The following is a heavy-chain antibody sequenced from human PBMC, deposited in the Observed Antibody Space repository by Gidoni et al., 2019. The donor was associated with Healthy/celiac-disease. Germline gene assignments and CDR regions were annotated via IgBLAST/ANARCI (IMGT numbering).Heavy chain of an antibody. D-gene: IGHD3-16*01. CDR2: IWSDGSNK. V-gene: IGHV3-33*01. CDR1: GFTFSSHG. Sequence: QVQLVESGGGVVPPGRSLRLSCAASGFTFSSHGMHWVRQAPGKGLEWVAVIWSDGSNKYYADSVKGRFTISRDNSKNTLYLQMNSRRAEDTAVYYCARDLHNYDYVWGPTPGKGRFDPWGQGTLVTVSS. CDR3: ARDLHNYDYVWGPTPGKGRFDP. J-gene: IGHJ5*02.